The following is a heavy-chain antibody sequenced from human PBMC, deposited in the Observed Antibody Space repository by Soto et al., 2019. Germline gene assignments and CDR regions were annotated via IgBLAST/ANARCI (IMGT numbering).Heavy chain of an antibody. D-gene: IGHD4-17*01. CDR2: MNPNSGNT. J-gene: IGHJ3*02. V-gene: IGHV1-8*01. Sequence: QVQLVQSGAEVKKPGASVKVSCKASGYTFTSYDINWVRQATGQGLEWMGWMNPNSGNTGYAQKFQGRVTMTRNTSISTAYLELSRLRSEDTAVYYCASHDYGDYDAFDIWGQGTMVTVSS. CDR3: ASHDYGDYDAFDI. CDR1: GYTFTSYD.